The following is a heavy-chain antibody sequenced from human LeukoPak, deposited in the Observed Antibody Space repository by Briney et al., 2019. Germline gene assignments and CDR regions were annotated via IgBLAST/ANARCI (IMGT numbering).Heavy chain of an antibody. D-gene: IGHD6-19*01. V-gene: IGHV3-74*01. Sequence: GGSLRLSCAASGFTFSSYWMHWDRQAPGKGLVWVSRINSDGSSTSYADSVRGRFTISRDNAKNTLYLQMNSLRAEDTAVYYCASRKSSGLDYWGQGTLVTVSS. J-gene: IGHJ4*02. CDR2: INSDGSST. CDR3: ASRKSSGLDY. CDR1: GFTFSSYW.